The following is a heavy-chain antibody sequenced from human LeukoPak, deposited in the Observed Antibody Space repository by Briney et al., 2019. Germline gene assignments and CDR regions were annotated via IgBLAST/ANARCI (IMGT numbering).Heavy chain of an antibody. J-gene: IGHJ6*02. V-gene: IGHV4-34*01. CDR2: INHSGST. CDR3: ARGLRYSYGLGNYYYYYGMDV. Sequence: SETLSLTCAVYGGSFSGHYWSWIRQPPGKGLEWIGEINHSGSTNYNPSLKSRVTISVDTSKNQFSLKLSSVTAADTAVYYCARGLRYSYGLGNYYYYYGMDVWGQGTTVTVSS. D-gene: IGHD5-18*01. CDR1: GGSFSGHY.